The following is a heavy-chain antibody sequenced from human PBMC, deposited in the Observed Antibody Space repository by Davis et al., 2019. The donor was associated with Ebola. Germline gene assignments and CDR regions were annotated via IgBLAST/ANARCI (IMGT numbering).Heavy chain of an antibody. J-gene: IGHJ4*02. CDR2: IDTNTGNP. Sequence: AASVKVSCKASGYTFTSYAMNWVRQAPGQGLEWMGWIDTNTGNPTYAQGFTGRFVFSLDTSVSTAYLQISSLKAEDTAVYYCARQILRLESQLLWPSFDYWGQGALVTVSP. D-gene: IGHD1-1*01. CDR3: ARQILRLESQLLWPSFDY. V-gene: IGHV7-4-1*02. CDR1: GYTFTSYA.